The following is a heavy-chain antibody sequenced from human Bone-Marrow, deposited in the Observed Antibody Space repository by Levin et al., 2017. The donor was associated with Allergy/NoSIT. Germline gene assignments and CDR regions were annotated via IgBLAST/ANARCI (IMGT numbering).Heavy chain of an antibody. CDR3: ARSLYNWNYSYYYYYGMDV. V-gene: IGHV1-2*04. CDR1: GYTFTGYY. Sequence: ASVKVSCKASGYTFTGYYMHWVRQAPGQGLEWMGWINPNSGGTNYAQKFQGWVTMTRDTSISTAYMELSRLRSDDTAVYYCARSLYNWNYSYYYYYGMDVWGQGTTVTVSS. CDR2: INPNSGGT. J-gene: IGHJ6*02. D-gene: IGHD1-7*01.